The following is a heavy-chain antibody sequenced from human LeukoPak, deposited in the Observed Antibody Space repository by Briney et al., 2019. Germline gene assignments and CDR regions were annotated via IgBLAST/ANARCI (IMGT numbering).Heavy chain of an antibody. CDR3: ASGIVLRFLEWLLRDDAFDI. J-gene: IGHJ3*02. CDR1: GFTFSSYS. V-gene: IGHV3-23*01. Sequence: GGSLRLSCAASGFTFSSYSMSWVRQAPGKGLEWVSAISGSGGSTYYADSVKGRFTISRDNSKNTLYLQMNSLRAEDTAVYYCASGIVLRFLEWLLRDDAFDIWGQGTMVTVSS. CDR2: ISGSGGST. D-gene: IGHD3-3*01.